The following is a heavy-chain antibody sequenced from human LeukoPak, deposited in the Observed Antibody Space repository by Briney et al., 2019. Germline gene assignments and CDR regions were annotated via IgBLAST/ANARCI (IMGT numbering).Heavy chain of an antibody. CDR2: ISGSGGST. J-gene: IGHJ5*02. D-gene: IGHD2-21*02. Sequence: SGGSLRLSCAASGFTFSSYAMSWVRQAPGKGLEWVSAISGSGGSTYYADSVKGRFTISRDNSKNTLYLQMNSLRAEDTAVYYRAKVFQGVGTAIQGGFDPWGQGTLVTVSS. CDR1: GFTFSSYA. V-gene: IGHV3-23*01. CDR3: AKVFQGVGTAIQGGFDP.